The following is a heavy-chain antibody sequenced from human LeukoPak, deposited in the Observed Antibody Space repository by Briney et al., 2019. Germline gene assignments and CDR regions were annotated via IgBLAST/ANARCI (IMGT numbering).Heavy chain of an antibody. Sequence: PGGSLRLSCAASGFTFSSYAMSWVRQPPGKGLEWIGEINHSGSTNYNPSLKSRVTISVDTSKNQFSLKLSSVTAADTAVYYCARAPWAYGNLDPWGQGTLVTVSS. V-gene: IGHV4-34*01. J-gene: IGHJ5*02. CDR3: ARAPWAYGNLDP. D-gene: IGHD1-14*01. CDR2: INHSGST. CDR1: GFTFSSYA.